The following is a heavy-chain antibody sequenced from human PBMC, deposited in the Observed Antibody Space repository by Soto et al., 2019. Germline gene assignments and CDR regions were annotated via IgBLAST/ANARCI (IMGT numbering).Heavy chain of an antibody. Sequence: ASVKVSCKASGYTFTTHGISWVRQAPGQGLEWMGWISPYNGKTTYAQKVQGRVTMTTDTSTSTAYMELRGLRSDDTAVYYCARVDDYVWGSFRPWGQGTQVTVSS. D-gene: IGHD3-16*02. CDR2: ISPYNGKT. J-gene: IGHJ4*02. CDR3: ARVDDYVWGSFRP. V-gene: IGHV1-18*04. CDR1: GYTFTTHG.